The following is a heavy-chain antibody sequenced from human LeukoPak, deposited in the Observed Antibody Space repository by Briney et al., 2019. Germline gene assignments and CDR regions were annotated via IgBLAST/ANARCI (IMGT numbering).Heavy chain of an antibody. D-gene: IGHD4-17*01. CDR3: ARDDYGDYHWFDP. Sequence: SETLSLTCAVFGGSFDGYYWSWIRQPPGKGLEWIGEITYDGSTNYNPSLKSRVTISVDKSKNQFSLKLSSVTAADTAVYYCARDDYGDYHWFDPWGQGTLVTVSS. CDR1: GGSFDGYY. V-gene: IGHV4-34*01. J-gene: IGHJ5*02. CDR2: ITYDGST.